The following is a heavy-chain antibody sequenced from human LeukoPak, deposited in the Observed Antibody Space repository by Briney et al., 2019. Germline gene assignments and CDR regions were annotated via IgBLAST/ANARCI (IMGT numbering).Heavy chain of an antibody. V-gene: IGHV3-23*03. CDR2: IYSGGST. CDR1: GFTFSSYA. D-gene: IGHD6-19*01. CDR3: AGGSSGWYYFDF. Sequence: GGSLRLSCAASGFTFSSYAMSWVRQAPGKGLEWVSVIYSGGSTYYSDSVKGRFTISRDNSKNTLYLQMNSLRAEDTAVYYCAGGSSGWYYFDFWGQGTLVTVSS. J-gene: IGHJ4*02.